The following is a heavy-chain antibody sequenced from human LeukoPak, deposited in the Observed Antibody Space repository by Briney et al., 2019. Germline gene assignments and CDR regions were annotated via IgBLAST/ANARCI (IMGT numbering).Heavy chain of an antibody. CDR2: IRYDGSNK. D-gene: IGHD5-12*01. CDR1: GFTFSSYG. Sequence: QPGGSLRLSCAASGFTFSSYGMHWVRQAPGKGLEWVAFIRYDGSNKYYADSVKGRFTISRDNSKNTLYLQMNSLRAEDTAVYYCAKDEYGYSGYEGAFDIWGQGTMVTVSS. CDR3: AKDEYGYSGYEGAFDI. V-gene: IGHV3-30*02. J-gene: IGHJ3*02.